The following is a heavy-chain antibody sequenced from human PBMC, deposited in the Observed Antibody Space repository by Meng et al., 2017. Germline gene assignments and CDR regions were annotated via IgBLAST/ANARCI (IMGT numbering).Heavy chain of an antibody. CDR1: GGSISSGGYY. J-gene: IGHJ4*02. CDR2: IYYSGST. V-gene: IGHV4-31*03. Sequence: SETLSLTCTVSGGSISSGGYYWSWIRQHPGKGLEWIGYIYYSGSTYYNPSLKSRVTISVDTSKNQFSLKLSSVTAADTAVYYCTRDSPPDYGDEGGWGQGTLVTVSS. D-gene: IGHD4-17*01. CDR3: TRDSPPDYGDEGG.